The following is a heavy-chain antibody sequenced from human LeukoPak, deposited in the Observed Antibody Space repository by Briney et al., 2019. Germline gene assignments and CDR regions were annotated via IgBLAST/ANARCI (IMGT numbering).Heavy chain of an antibody. J-gene: IGHJ4*02. CDR2: INPNSGGT. CDR1: GYTFTGYY. V-gene: IGHV1-2*06. D-gene: IGHD6-13*01. CDR3: ATFPPGRVAAAGHPGDY. Sequence: ASVKVSCKASGYTFTGYYMHWVRQAPGQGLEWTGRINPNSGGTNYAQKFQGRVTMTRDTSISTAYMELSRLRSDDTAVYYCATFPPGRVAAAGHPGDYWGQGTLVTVSS.